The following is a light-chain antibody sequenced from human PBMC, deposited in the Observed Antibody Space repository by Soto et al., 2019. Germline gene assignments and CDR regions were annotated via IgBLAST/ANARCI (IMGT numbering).Light chain of an antibody. CDR3: QHYGGSFI. V-gene: IGKV3-20*01. CDR2: NTS. Sequence: EIVLTQSPGTLSLSPGEGATVSCRVSQSINSKSLVWYQRKFGQAPSLLIYNTSSSATGIPDRFSGSGSGTYFTLSISRLEPEDFAVYYCQHYGGSFIFGPGTKVDFK. J-gene: IGKJ3*01. CDR1: QSINSKS.